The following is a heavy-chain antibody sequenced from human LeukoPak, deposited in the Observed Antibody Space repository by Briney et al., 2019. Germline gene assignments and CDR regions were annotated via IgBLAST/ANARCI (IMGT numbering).Heavy chain of an antibody. CDR3: EKHDSASDY. J-gene: IGHJ4*02. V-gene: IGHV3-30*02. CDR1: GFIFSNYG. D-gene: IGHD1-26*01. Sequence: GGSLRLSCGASGFIFSNYGMHWVRQAPGKGLEWVAFTRSDGSDKYYTGSVKGRFTISRDNSKNTLYLQMNSLRIEDTAVYYCEKHDSASDYWGQGTLVTVSS. CDR2: TRSDGSDK.